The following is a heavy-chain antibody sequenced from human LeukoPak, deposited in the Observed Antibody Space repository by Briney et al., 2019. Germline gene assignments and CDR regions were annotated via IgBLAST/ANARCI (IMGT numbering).Heavy chain of an antibody. CDR2: IYPGDSDT. Sequence: GESLKISCRGSGYSFTSYWIGWVRQMPGKGLEWMGIIYPGDSDTRYSPSFQGQVTISADKSISTAYLQWSSLKASDTAMYYCARRYSSSWYDVDYWGQGTLVTVSS. D-gene: IGHD6-13*01. CDR3: ARRYSSSWYDVDY. CDR1: GYSFTSYW. V-gene: IGHV5-51*01. J-gene: IGHJ4*02.